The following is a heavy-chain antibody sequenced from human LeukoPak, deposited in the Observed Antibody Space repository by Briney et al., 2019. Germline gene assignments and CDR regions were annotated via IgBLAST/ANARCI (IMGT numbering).Heavy chain of an antibody. CDR1: GFTFSSYS. V-gene: IGHV3-48*01. CDR3: ARDRHKYNYDSGGYPPY. CDR2: ISSSSSTI. D-gene: IGHD3-22*01. J-gene: IGHJ4*02. Sequence: PSGGSLRLSCAASGFTFSSYSMLWVRQAPGKGLEWVSYISSSSSTIYYADSVKGRFTISRDNAKNSLYLQMNTLRAEDTAVYYCARDRHKYNYDSGGYPPYWGQGTLVTVSS.